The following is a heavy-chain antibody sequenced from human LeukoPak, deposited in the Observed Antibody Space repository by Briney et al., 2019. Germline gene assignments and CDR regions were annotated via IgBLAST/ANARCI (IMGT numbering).Heavy chain of an antibody. J-gene: IGHJ4*02. Sequence: PGGSLRLSCAASGYYFSRYWMHWVRQAPGEGLVWVSRISTDGSSTTYADSVKGRFTISRDNAKNTLCLQMNSLSAEDTAVYYCARTPTCPRCHFDSWGQGTLVTVSS. D-gene: IGHD2-15*01. V-gene: IGHV3-74*01. CDR3: ARTPTCPRCHFDS. CDR1: GYYFSRYW. CDR2: ISTDGSST.